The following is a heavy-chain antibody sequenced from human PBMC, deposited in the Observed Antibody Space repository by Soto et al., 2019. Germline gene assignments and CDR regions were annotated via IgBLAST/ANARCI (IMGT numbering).Heavy chain of an antibody. V-gene: IGHV4-4*07. CDR3: ARDKYSSNWYHFDY. D-gene: IGHD6-13*01. CDR2: IYSTGST. CDR1: GDSIKNYY. Sequence: SETLSLTCTVSGDSIKNYYWSWIRQPAGKGLAWIGRIYSTGSTNYNPSLRSRDTMSVDTSKNQLSLRLRSVTAADTAVYYCARDKYSSNWYHFDYWGQGALVTVSS. J-gene: IGHJ4*02.